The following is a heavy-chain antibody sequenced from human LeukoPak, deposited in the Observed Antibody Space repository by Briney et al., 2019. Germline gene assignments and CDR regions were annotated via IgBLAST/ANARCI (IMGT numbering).Heavy chain of an antibody. CDR3: ARVVPPDYYYYYMDV. CDR2: IYYSGST. Sequence: SETLSLTCTVSGGSISSYYWSWIRQPPGKGLEWIGYIYYSGSTNYNPSLKSRVTISVDTSKNQFSLKLSSVTAADTAVYYCARVVPPDYYYYYMDVWGKGTTVTVSS. J-gene: IGHJ6*03. V-gene: IGHV4-59*01. CDR1: GGSISSYY.